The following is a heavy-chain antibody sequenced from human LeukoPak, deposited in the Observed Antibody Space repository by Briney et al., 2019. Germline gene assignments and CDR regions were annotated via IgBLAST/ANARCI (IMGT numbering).Heavy chain of an antibody. CDR2: INPSGSDT. Sequence: ASVKVSCKATGYTFTAYYMHWVRQAPGQGLEWMGLINPSGSDTVYAQKFQGRVTMARNTSTSTVYMELSSLRSEDTAVYYCARDGGYCSGGSCYNYYYYYYMDVWGKGTTVTISS. D-gene: IGHD2-15*01. CDR3: ARDGGYCSGGSCYNYYYYYYMDV. J-gene: IGHJ6*03. CDR1: GYTFTAYY. V-gene: IGHV1-46*01.